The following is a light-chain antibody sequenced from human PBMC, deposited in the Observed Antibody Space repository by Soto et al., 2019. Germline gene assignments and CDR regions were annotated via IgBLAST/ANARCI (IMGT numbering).Light chain of an antibody. CDR1: QSVSSY. J-gene: IGKJ4*01. CDR3: QQRSNWPLT. Sequence: DIVLTQSPATLSLSPGERATLSCRASQSVSSYLAWYQQKPGQAPRLLIYDASNRATGIPARFSGSGSVTDFTLNISSLEPEDFAVYYCQQRSNWPLTFGGGTKVEIK. CDR2: DAS. V-gene: IGKV3-11*01.